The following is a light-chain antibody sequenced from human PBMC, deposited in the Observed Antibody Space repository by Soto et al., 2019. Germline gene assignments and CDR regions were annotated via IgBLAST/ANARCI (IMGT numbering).Light chain of an antibody. CDR3: QTWGTGMPHVV. V-gene: IGLV4-69*01. Sequence: QLVLTQSPSASASLGASVKLTCTLSSGHSSYAIAWHQQQPEKGPRYLMKLNSDGSHSKGDGIPDRFSGSSSGAERYLTISSLQSEDEADYYCQTWGTGMPHVVFGGGTKLTVL. J-gene: IGLJ2*01. CDR1: SGHSSYA. CDR2: LNSDGSH.